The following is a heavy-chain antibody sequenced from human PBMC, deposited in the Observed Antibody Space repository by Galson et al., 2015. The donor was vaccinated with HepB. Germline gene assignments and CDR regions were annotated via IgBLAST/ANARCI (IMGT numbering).Heavy chain of an antibody. Sequence: SLRLSCAASGVTFSSYVMRWVRQAPGKGLERVSSISGSGGSTDYANSVKGRFTISRDNLKNTLFLQMNSLRAEDTAVYFCAKTINVIRGGKAYGMDVWGQGTTVTVS. CDR1: GVTFSSYV. CDR2: ISGSGGST. D-gene: IGHD3-10*01. J-gene: IGHJ6*02. V-gene: IGHV3-23*01. CDR3: AKTINVIRGGKAYGMDV.